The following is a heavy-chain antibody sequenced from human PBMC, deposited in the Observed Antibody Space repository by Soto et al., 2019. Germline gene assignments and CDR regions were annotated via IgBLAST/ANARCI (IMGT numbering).Heavy chain of an antibody. J-gene: IGHJ6*02. CDR2: TYYRSKWYN. CDR1: GDSVSSNSAA. D-gene: IGHD2-2*01. V-gene: IGHV6-1*01. CDR3: ARGGWDIVVVPAAGGPFYYYYGMDV. Sequence: QSQTLSLTCAISGDSVSSNSAAWNWIRQSPSRGLEWLGRTYYRSKWYNDYAVSVKSRITINPDTSKNQFSLQLNSVTPEDTAVYYCARGGWDIVVVPAAGGPFYYYYGMDVWGQGTTVTVSS.